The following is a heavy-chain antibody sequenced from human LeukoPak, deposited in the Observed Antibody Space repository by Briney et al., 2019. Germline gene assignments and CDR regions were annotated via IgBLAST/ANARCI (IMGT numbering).Heavy chain of an antibody. CDR2: ISWDGGST. J-gene: IGHJ6*03. CDR3: ARDRCRSSSRYTGRGMAYYMDV. V-gene: IGHV3-43D*04. D-gene: IGHD2-2*02. Sequence: PGGSLRLSCAASGFNFDDYAMYWVRQSPGKGLEWVSLISWDGGSTYYSDSVKGRFIISRDNSKISLYLQMNSLRVEDTALYYCARDRCRSSSRYTGRGMAYYMDVWGRGTTVSVSS. CDR1: GFNFDDYA.